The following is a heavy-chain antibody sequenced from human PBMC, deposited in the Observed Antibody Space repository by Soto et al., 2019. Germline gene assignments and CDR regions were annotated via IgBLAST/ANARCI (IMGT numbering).Heavy chain of an antibody. J-gene: IGHJ4*02. Sequence: EVQLVESGGGLVQPGGSLRLSCAASGFTFSDHYMDWVRQAPGKGLEWVGRAGNKAHSFTTEYAASVKGRFTISRDDSKNSLYRQMNSLKTEDTAVYYCVRLDGSYYPDYWGQGTLVTVSS. CDR3: VRLDGSYYPDY. CDR1: GFTFSDHY. V-gene: IGHV3-72*01. CDR2: AGNKAHSFTT. D-gene: IGHD1-26*01.